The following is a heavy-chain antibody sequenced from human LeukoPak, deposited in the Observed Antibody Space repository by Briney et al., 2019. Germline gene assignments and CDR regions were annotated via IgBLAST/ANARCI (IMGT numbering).Heavy chain of an antibody. V-gene: IGHV1-18*01. D-gene: IGHD3-22*01. CDR1: GYTFTSYG. J-gene: IGHJ4*02. CDR2: ISAYNGNT. Sequence: ASVKVSCKASGYTFTSYGISWVRQAPGQGLEWMGWISAYNGNTNYAQKLQGRVTMTTDTSTSTAYMELRSLRSDDTAVYYCAREYYYDSSGYFRAFDYWGQGTLVTVSS. CDR3: AREYYYDSSGYFRAFDY.